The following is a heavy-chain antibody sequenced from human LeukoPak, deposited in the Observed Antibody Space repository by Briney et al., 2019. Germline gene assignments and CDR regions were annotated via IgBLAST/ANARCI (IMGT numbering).Heavy chain of an antibody. D-gene: IGHD3-10*01. CDR1: GGSISSYY. J-gene: IGHJ4*02. CDR2: IYYSGTT. CDR3: ARSNYGSGSYYNN. Sequence: SETLSLTCTVSGGSISSYYWSWIRQHPGKGLEWIGYIYYSGTTYYNPPLQSRVTISVDTSKNQFSLKLSSVTAADTAVYYCARSNYGSGSYYNNWGQGTLVTVSS. V-gene: IGHV4-59*06.